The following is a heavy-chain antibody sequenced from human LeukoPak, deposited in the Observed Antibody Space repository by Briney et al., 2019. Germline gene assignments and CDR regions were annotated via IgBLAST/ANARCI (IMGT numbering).Heavy chain of an antibody. CDR1: GGTFSSYA. V-gene: IGHV1-69*13. J-gene: IGHJ4*02. D-gene: IGHD6-19*01. CDR3: ARVRRGSSGWYKKSREYYFDY. CDR2: IIPIFGTA. Sequence: ASVKVSCKASGGTFSSYAISWVRQAPGQGLEWMGGIIPIFGTANYAQKFQGRVTITADESTSTAYMELSSLRSEDTAVYYCARVRRGSSGWYKKSREYYFDYWGQGTLVTVSS.